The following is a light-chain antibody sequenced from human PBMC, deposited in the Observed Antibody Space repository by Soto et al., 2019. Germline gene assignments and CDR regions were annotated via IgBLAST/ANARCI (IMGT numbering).Light chain of an antibody. V-gene: IGLV2-8*01. CDR3: CPHGGNNNYV. J-gene: IGLJ1*01. Sequence: QSVLTQPPSASGSPGQSVAISCTGTSRDVGGQNYVSWFQQHPGKAPKLIIYAVNNRPSGVPGRFSGSKSGNTASLTISGLRAEDEADYYCCPHGGNNNYVFGTGTKVTVL. CDR2: AVN. CDR1: SRDVGGQNY.